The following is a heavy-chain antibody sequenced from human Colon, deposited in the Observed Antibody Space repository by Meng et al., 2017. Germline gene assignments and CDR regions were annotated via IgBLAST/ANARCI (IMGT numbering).Heavy chain of an antibody. CDR2: IYYTGNT. J-gene: IGHJ5*02. D-gene: IGHD2-21*02. Sequence: GPALLSPSETLARTCTVSGASVTSGDSYWSWIRHPPGKGLEWLGYIYYTGNTNYNPSLKNRVTISLDTSNNQFSLKLTSMTAADAAIYYCARVNGDFDEAWFDPWGQGTLVTVSS. CDR3: ARVNGDFDEAWFDP. V-gene: IGHV4-61*08. CDR1: GASVTSGDSY.